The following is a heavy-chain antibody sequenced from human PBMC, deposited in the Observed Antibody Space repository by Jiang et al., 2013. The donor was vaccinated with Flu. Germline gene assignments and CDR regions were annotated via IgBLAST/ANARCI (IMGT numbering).Heavy chain of an antibody. Sequence: GLVKPSDTLSLTCVVSGYSISGSNWWGWIRQPPGKGLEWIGYIYYSGSIYYNPSLKSRVTMSVDTSKNQFSLRLSSVTAVDTAVYYCARTSSHRGTLFFDYWGQGTLVTVSS. D-gene: IGHD3-16*01. V-gene: IGHV4-28*05. J-gene: IGHJ4*02. CDR1: GYSISGSNW. CDR3: ARTSSHRGTLFFDY. CDR2: IYYSGSI.